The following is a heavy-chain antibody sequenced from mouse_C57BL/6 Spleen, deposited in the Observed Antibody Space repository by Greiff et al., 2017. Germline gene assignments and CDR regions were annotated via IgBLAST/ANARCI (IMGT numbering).Heavy chain of an antibody. CDR1: GYTFTDYE. CDR2: IDPETGGT. Sequence: QVQLQQSGAELVRPGASVTLSCKASGYTFTDYEMHWVKQTPVHGLEWIGAIDPETGGTAYNQKFKGKAILTADKSASTAYMELRSLTSEDSAVYYCTRELTGFDYWGQGTTLTVSS. D-gene: IGHD4-1*01. J-gene: IGHJ2*01. V-gene: IGHV1-15*01. CDR3: TRELTGFDY.